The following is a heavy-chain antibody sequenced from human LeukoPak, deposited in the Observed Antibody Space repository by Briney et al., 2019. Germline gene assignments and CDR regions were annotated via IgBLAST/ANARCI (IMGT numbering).Heavy chain of an antibody. D-gene: IGHD6-6*01. CDR2: IIPIFGTA. J-gene: IGHJ6*04. Sequence: ASVKVSCKASGGTFSSYAISWVRQAPGQGLEWVGGIIPIFGTANYAQKFQGRVTITADKSTSTAYMELSSLRSEDTAVYYCASSCRSGYYYYGMDVWGKGTTVTVSS. CDR1: GGTFSSYA. V-gene: IGHV1-69*06. CDR3: ASSCRSGYYYYGMDV.